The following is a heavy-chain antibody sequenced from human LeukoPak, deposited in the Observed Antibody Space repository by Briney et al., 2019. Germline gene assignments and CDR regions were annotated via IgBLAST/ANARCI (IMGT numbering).Heavy chain of an antibody. CDR3: AKGIYSWQQNEDAFDI. CDR1: GFTFSSGG. Sequence: GGSLRLSCAASGFTFSSGGMHWVRKAQGKGLGLVAVISYDGSNKYYADSVKGRFTISRDNSKNTLYLQMNSLRAEDTAVYYCAKGIYSWQQNEDAFDIWGQGTMVTVSS. CDR2: ISYDGSNK. V-gene: IGHV3-30*18. J-gene: IGHJ3*02. D-gene: IGHD2-15*01.